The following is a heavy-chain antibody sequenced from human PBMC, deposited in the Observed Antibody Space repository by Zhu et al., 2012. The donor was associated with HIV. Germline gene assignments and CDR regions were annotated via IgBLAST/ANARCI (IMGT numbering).Heavy chain of an antibody. J-gene: IGHJ5*02. CDR2: INHSGST. Sequence: QVQLQQWGAGLLKPSETLSLTCAVYGGSFSDYYWSWIRQPPGKGLEWIGEINHSGSTNFNPSLKSRVTISVDTSKNQFSLNLNSVTAADTAVYYCARARGAGELVAWTWVPTPWGQGTLVTVS. V-gene: IGHV4-34*01. CDR3: ARARGAGELVAWTWVPTP. D-gene: IGHD1-26*01. CDR1: GGSFSDYY.